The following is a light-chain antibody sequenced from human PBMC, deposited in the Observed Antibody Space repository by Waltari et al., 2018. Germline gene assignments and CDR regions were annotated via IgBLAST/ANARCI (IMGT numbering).Light chain of an antibody. CDR1: NIGSQG. J-gene: IGLJ2*01. CDR2: DDS. V-gene: IGLV3-21*03. CDR3: QVWDSSRDLVL. Sequence: SYVLTQPPSVSVAPGKTATITCGGDNIGSQGVNWYQQRPGQAPVLVVYDDSDRPSDIPERCPGSIPGNMATLPVSRVEAGDEADYYCQVWDSSRDLVLIGGGTKLTVL.